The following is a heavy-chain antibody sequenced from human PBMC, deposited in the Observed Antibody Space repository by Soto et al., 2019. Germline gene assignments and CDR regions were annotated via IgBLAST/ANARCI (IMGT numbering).Heavy chain of an antibody. CDR2: VYWDDDK. CDR3: VHTYADHAGYYFDF. CDR1: GFSLIDSGVA. Sequence: QITLKESGPTLVKPTQTLTLTCSTTGFSLIDSGVAVGWIRQPPRKALDWLALVYWDDDKRYSPSLRTRLTITRDTSKNQVVLTMTNIDPVDTATYYCVHTYADHAGYYFDFWGQGTLVTVSS. J-gene: IGHJ4*02. V-gene: IGHV2-5*02.